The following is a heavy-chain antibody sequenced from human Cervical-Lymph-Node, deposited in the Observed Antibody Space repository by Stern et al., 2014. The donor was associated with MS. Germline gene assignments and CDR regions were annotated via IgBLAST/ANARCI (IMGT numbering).Heavy chain of an antibody. CDR3: ATTRWDLFTWNWFDP. Sequence: VQLVESGPGLVKPSQTLSLTCTVSGGSISSSGYYWSWIRQPADKGLEWIGRIHDSGSTYYNPSLKSRVTLSMETAKNQFSLKLPSVTAADTAVYYCATTRWDLFTWNWFDPWGQGTLVTVSS. V-gene: IGHV4-61*02. CDR2: IHDSGST. D-gene: IGHD1-26*01. CDR1: GGSISSSGYY. J-gene: IGHJ5*02.